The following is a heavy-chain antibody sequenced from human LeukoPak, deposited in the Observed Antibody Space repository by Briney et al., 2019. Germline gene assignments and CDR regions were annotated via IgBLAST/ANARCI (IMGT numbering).Heavy chain of an antibody. V-gene: IGHV3-23*01. CDR3: AKNGNYYYYMDV. J-gene: IGHJ6*03. Sequence: GGSLRLSCAASGFTFSSYAMSWVRQAPGQGLEWVSAISGSGGSTYYADSVRGRFTISRDNSKNTLYLQMNSLRAEDTAVYYCAKNGNYYYYMDVWGKGTTVTVSS. CDR1: GFTFSSYA. CDR2: ISGSGGST. D-gene: IGHD4-17*01.